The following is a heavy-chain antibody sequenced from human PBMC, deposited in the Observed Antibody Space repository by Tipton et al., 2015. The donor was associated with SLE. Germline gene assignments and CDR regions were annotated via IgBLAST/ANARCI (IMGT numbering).Heavy chain of an antibody. CDR2: IDPSDSYT. CDR1: GYSFTSFW. Sequence: VQLVQSGAEVKKPGESLKISCKGSGYSFTSFWISWVRQMPGKGLEWMGRIDPSDSYTNYSPSFQGHVTISADKSISTAYLQWSSLKASDTAMYYCARLGASGGTWKAFDIWGQGTMVTVSS. CDR3: ARLGASGGTWKAFDI. J-gene: IGHJ3*02. V-gene: IGHV5-10-1*01. D-gene: IGHD2-15*01.